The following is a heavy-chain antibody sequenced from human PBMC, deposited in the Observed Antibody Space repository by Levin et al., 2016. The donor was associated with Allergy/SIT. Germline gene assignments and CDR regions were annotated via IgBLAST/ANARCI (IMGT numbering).Heavy chain of an antibody. D-gene: IGHD3-9*01. CDR2: IYWDDDK. V-gene: IGHV2-5*02. J-gene: IGHJ4*02. CDR3: AHLISGYDILTGYLKPYYFDY. Sequence: WIRQPPGKALEWLALIYWDDDKRYSPSLKSRLTITKDTSKNQVVLTMTNMDPVDTATYYCAHLISGYDILTGYLKPYYFDYWGQGTLVTVSS.